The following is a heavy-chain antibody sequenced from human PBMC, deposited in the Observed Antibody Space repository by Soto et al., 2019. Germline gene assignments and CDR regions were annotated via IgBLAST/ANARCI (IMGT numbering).Heavy chain of an antibody. CDR1: ALTCVSRFRDCW. CDR2: IKPDGSEK. V-gene: IGHV3-7*01. D-gene: IGHD4-4*01. J-gene: IGHJ4*02. Sequence: GSLRHSCPASALTCVSRFRDCWMTWVRQGPGKGVEWVASIKPDGSEKYYVDSVKGRFTISRDNAKSSLSLQMNSLRAEDTAVYYCTRGHYNNFLGGEGTLVTVSS. CDR3: TRGHYNNFL.